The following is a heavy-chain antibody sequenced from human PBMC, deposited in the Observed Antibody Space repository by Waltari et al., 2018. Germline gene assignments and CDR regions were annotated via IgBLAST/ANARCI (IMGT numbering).Heavy chain of an antibody. Sequence: LVESGGGVVQPGRSLRLSCAASGFTFSSYAMHWVRQAPGKGLEWVAVISYDGSNKYYADSVKGRFTISRDNSKNTLYLQMNSLRAEDTAVYYCARARGQQLVRTCFDYWGQGTLVTVSS. D-gene: IGHD6-13*01. CDR1: GFTFSSYA. CDR2: ISYDGSNK. CDR3: ARARGQQLVRTCFDY. V-gene: IGHV3-30-3*01. J-gene: IGHJ4*02.